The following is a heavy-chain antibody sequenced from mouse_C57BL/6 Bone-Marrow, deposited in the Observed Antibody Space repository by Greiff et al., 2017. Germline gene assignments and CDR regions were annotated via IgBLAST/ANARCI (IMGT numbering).Heavy chain of an antibody. Sequence: QVQLQQSGPGLVQPSQSLSITCTVSGFSLTSYGVHWVRQSPGKGLEWLGVIWSGGSTDYNVDFISKLSISKDNSKSQVFFNMNSLQADDTAIYYCARFIWYFDVWGTGTTVTVSS. CDR3: ARFIWYFDV. CDR2: IWSGGST. J-gene: IGHJ1*03. CDR1: GFSLTSYG. V-gene: IGHV2-2*01. D-gene: IGHD1-1*01.